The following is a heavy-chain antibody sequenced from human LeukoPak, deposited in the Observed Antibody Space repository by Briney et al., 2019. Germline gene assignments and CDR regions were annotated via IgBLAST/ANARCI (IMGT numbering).Heavy chain of an antibody. CDR1: GYSFTNYW. V-gene: IGHV5-51*01. CDR2: IYPGDSDT. Sequence: RGESLKISCKGSGYSFTNYWIGWVRQMPGKGLEWMGIIYPGDSDTRYSPSFQGQVTISADKSISTAYLQWSSLKASDTAMYYCARGYCSGGSCRQYFDYWGQGTLVTVSS. D-gene: IGHD2-15*01. CDR3: ARGYCSGGSCRQYFDY. J-gene: IGHJ4*02.